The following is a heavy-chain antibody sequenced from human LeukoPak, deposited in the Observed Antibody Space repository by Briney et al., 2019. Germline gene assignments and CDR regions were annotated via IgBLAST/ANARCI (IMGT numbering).Heavy chain of an antibody. Sequence: PGRSLRLSCAASGFTFSSYGMHWVRQAPGKGLEWVAVISYDGSNKYYADSVKGRFTISRDNSKNTLYLQMNSPRAEDTAVYYCAKEGWFDAFDIWGQGTMVTVSS. V-gene: IGHV3-30*18. CDR2: ISYDGSNK. J-gene: IGHJ3*02. D-gene: IGHD6-19*01. CDR1: GFTFSSYG. CDR3: AKEGWFDAFDI.